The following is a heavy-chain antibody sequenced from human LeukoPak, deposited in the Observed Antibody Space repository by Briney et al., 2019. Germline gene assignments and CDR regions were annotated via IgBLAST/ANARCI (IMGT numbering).Heavy chain of an antibody. D-gene: IGHD1-7*01. CDR1: GGSLSGYY. V-gene: IGHV4-34*01. CDR3: AGNNWNYANAFDL. J-gene: IGHJ3*01. Sequence: PSETLTLTCGVYGGSLSGYYWSWIRQTPGKGLEWIGESNHSGSTNYNPSLKSRVTISVDSSKNQFSLKLSSVTAADTAVYYCAGNNWNYANAFDLWGQGTMVTVSS. CDR2: SNHSGST.